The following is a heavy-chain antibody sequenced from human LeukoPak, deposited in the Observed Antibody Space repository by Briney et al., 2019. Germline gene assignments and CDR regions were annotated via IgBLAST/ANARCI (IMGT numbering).Heavy chain of an antibody. CDR1: GGTFSSYA. D-gene: IGHD5-18*01. V-gene: IGHV1-69*05. CDR2: IIPIFGTA. Sequence: GSSVKVSCKASGGTFSSYAISWVLQAPGQGLEWMGGIIPIFGTANYAQKFQGRVTITTDESTSTAYMELSSLRSEDTAVYYCARASAQLWSHPSDYWGQGTLVTVSS. CDR3: ARASAQLWSHPSDY. J-gene: IGHJ4*02.